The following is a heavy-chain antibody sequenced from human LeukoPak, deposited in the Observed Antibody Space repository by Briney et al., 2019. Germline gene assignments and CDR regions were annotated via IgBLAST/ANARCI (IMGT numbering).Heavy chain of an antibody. J-gene: IGHJ4*02. Sequence: GGSLRLSCAASGFTFSNYWMSWVRQAPGKGLECVANIKQDGSEKNYVDSVKGRFTTSRDNAKNSLYLQMNSLRAEDTAVYYCAKYARGPLDWGQGTLVTASS. CDR2: IKQDGSEK. V-gene: IGHV3-7*01. D-gene: IGHD6-6*01. CDR1: GFTFSNYW. CDR3: AKYARGPLD.